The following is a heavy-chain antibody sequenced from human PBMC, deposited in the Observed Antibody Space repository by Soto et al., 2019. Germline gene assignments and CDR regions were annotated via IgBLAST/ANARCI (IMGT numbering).Heavy chain of an antibody. CDR2: ISYDGSNK. D-gene: IGHD6-6*01. J-gene: IGHJ6*02. CDR1: GFTFSSYA. CDR3: ASSSSLENYYYGMDV. Sequence: GGSLRLSCAASGFTFSSYAMHWVRQAPGKGLEWVAVISYDGSNKYYADSVKGRFTISRDNSKNTLYLQMNSLRAEDTAVYYCASSSSLENYYYGMDVWGQGTTVTVSS. V-gene: IGHV3-30-3*01.